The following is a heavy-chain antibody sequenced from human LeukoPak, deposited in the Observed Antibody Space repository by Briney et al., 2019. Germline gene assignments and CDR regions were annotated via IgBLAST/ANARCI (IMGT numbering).Heavy chain of an antibody. J-gene: IGHJ3*02. V-gene: IGHV3-30*02. CDR3: AKDYDFWSGLLDAFDI. CDR2: IWYDGSNK. D-gene: IGHD3-3*01. Sequence: GGSLKLSCAASGFTFSSYGMHWVRQAPGKGLEWVAVIWYDGSNKYYADSVKGRFTISRDNSKNTLYLQMNSLRAEDTAVYYCAKDYDFWSGLLDAFDIWGQGTMVTVSS. CDR1: GFTFSSYG.